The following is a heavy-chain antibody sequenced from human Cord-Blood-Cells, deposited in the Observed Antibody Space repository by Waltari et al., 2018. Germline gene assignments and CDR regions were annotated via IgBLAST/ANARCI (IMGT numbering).Heavy chain of an antibody. J-gene: IGHJ3*02. D-gene: IGHD3-9*01. CDR3: ARSGYDILTGYYDAFDI. CDR2: IYTSGIT. V-gene: IGHV4-61*09. Sequence: QVQLQESGPGLVKPSQTLSLTCTVSGGSISSGSYYWSWIRQPAGKGLEWIGYIYTSGITNYNPTLKSRVTISVDTCKNQFSLRLSSVTAADTAVYYCARSGYDILTGYYDAFDIWGQGTMVTVSS. CDR1: GGSISSGSYY.